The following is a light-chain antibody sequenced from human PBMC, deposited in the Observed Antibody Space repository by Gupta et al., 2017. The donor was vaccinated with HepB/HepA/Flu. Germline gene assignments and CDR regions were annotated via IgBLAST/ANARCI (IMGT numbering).Light chain of an antibody. Sequence: DVVMTQSPLSLPVTLGQPASISCRSSQSLVYSDGNTYLNWFQQRPGQAPRRLIYKVSNWDPGGKDRCSGSGEGTDVKLKISRGEAEDVGVYYCRQVTHGHPMCIFGQGTKMEIK. V-gene: IGKV2D-30*01. CDR3: RQVTHGHPMCI. J-gene: IGKJ2*04. CDR1: QSLVYSDGNTY. CDR2: KVS.